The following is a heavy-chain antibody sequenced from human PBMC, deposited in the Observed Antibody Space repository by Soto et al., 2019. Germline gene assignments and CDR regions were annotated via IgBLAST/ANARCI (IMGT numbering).Heavy chain of an antibody. J-gene: IGHJ4*02. CDR3: AGYGATTALDY. V-gene: IGHV1-18*01. CDR2: ISAYNGNT. CDR1: GYTFTSYG. Sequence: QVQLVQSGAEVKKPGASVKVSCKASGYTFTSYGISWVRQAPGQGLEWMGWISAYNGNTYYAQKLQGRVTMTTDTSTSTDYMELRSLRSDDTAVYYFAGYGATTALDYWGQGTLVTVSS. D-gene: IGHD4-17*01.